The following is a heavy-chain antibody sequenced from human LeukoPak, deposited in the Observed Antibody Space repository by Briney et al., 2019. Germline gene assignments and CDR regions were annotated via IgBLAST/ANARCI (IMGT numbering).Heavy chain of an antibody. V-gene: IGHV3-74*01. J-gene: IGHJ4*02. CDR1: EFTFSSYA. CDR2: INTDGSST. Sequence: GGSLRLSCTASEFTFSSYAMYWVRQAPGKGLVWVSRINTDGSSTNYADSVKGRFTISRDNAKNTLYLQMNSLRAEDTAMYYCARGHYYDSSGYYSDYWGQGTLVTVSS. CDR3: ARGHYYDSSGYYSDY. D-gene: IGHD3-22*01.